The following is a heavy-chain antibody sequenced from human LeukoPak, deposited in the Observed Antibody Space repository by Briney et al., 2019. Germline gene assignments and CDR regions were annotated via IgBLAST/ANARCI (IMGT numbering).Heavy chain of an antibody. CDR3: ASPKWGYDYVWGSYDY. Sequence: GGSLRLSCAASGFTFSSYEMNWVRQAPGKGLEWVSYISSSGSTIYYADFVKGRFTISRDNAKNSLYLQMNSLRAEDTAVYYCASPKWGYDYVWGSYDYWGQGTLVTVSS. J-gene: IGHJ4*02. CDR1: GFTFSSYE. D-gene: IGHD3-16*01. V-gene: IGHV3-48*03. CDR2: ISSSGSTI.